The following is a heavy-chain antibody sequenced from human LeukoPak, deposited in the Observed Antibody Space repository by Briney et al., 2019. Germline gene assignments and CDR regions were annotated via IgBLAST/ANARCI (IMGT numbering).Heavy chain of an antibody. J-gene: IGHJ4*02. CDR3: AKAKDIVVVVAATYFDY. Sequence: GGSLRLSCAASGFTFGCYAMSWVRQAPGKGLEWVSAISGSGGSTYYADSVKGRFTISRDNSKNTLYLQMNSLRAEDTAVYYCAKAKDIVVVVAATYFDYWGQGTLVTVSS. D-gene: IGHD2-15*01. V-gene: IGHV3-23*01. CDR1: GFTFGCYA. CDR2: ISGSGGST.